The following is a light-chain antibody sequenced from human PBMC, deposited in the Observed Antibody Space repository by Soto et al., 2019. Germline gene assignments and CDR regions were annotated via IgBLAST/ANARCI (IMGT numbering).Light chain of an antibody. CDR3: CSYARPTFYA. J-gene: IGLJ1*01. CDR1: GSDVGSYNH. CDR2: EGS. Sequence: QSALTQPASVSGSPGQSITISCTGIGSDVGSYNHVSWYQQHPGKAPKLMIYEGSERPSGVSNRFSGSKSGNTASLTISGLQAEDEADYYCCSYARPTFYAFATGTKVTVL. V-gene: IGLV2-23*01.